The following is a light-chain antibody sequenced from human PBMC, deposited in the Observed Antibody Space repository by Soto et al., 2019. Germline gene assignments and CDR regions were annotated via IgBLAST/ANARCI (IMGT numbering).Light chain of an antibody. CDR3: QQYSIWRT. V-gene: IGKV3-15*01. CDR1: QGLSDTN. J-gene: IGKJ1*01. CDR2: GAS. Sequence: EVVLTQSPGTLSLSPVEGATLSCRASQGLSDTNLAWYQHKPGQAPRLLIYGASTRATGIPARFSGSGSGTEFTLTISSLQSEDFAVYYCQQYSIWRTFGQGTKVDIK.